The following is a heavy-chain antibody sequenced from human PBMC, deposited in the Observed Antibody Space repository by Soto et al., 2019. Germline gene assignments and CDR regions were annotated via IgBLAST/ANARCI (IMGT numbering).Heavy chain of an antibody. V-gene: IGHV3-7*03. Sequence: GGSLRLSCAASGFTFSSYWMSWVRQAPGKGLEWVANIKQDGSEKYYVDSVKGRFTISRDNAKNSLYLQMNSLRAEDTAVYYCARGHSSSWYRVHWFDPWGQGTLVTVSS. CDR3: ARGHSSSWYRVHWFDP. D-gene: IGHD6-13*01. J-gene: IGHJ5*02. CDR2: IKQDGSEK. CDR1: GFTFSSYW.